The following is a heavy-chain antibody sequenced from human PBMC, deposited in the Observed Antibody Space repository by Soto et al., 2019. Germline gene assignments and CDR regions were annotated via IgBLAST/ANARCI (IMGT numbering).Heavy chain of an antibody. V-gene: IGHV4-34*01. D-gene: IGHD4-17*01. Sequence: SETLYLTCAVYGGSFSGYYWSWIRQPPGKGLEWIGEINHSGSTNYNPSLKSRVTISVDTSKNQFSLKLSSVTAADTAVYYCARGSFLTTVTTRGSGYYGMDVWGQGTTVTVSS. CDR3: ARGSFLTTVTTRGSGYYGMDV. CDR2: INHSGST. J-gene: IGHJ6*02. CDR1: GGSFSGYY.